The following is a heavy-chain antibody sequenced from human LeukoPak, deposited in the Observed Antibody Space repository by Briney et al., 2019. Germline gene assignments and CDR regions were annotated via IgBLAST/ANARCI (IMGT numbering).Heavy chain of an antibody. CDR2: LSGYTGHT. CDR3: ARGPGIAVAGVLDY. V-gene: IGHV1-18*04. CDR1: GYTFTSYG. Sequence: ASVKGSCKASGYTFTSYGINWVRQAPGQGLEWLGWLSGYTGHTNYVQKIQGRVTMTTDTSTNTAYMELRSLRSDDTAVYYCARGPGIAVAGVLDYWGQGSLVTVSS. D-gene: IGHD6-19*01. J-gene: IGHJ4*02.